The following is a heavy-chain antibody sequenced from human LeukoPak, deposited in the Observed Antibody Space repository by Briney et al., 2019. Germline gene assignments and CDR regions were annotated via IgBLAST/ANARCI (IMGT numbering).Heavy chain of an antibody. Sequence: SETLSLTCTVSGYSISSGYYWGWIRQPPGKGLEWIGSIYHSGSTYYNPSLKGRVTISVDTSKNQFSLKLSSVTAADTAVYYCARGRFTYYDFWSGYSLFDYWGQGTLVTVSS. CDR3: ARGRFTYYDFWSGYSLFDY. D-gene: IGHD3-3*01. V-gene: IGHV4-38-2*02. CDR2: IYHSGST. CDR1: GYSISSGYY. J-gene: IGHJ4*02.